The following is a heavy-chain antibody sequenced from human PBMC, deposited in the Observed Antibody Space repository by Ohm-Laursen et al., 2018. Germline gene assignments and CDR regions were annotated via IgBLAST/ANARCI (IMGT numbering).Heavy chain of an antibody. Sequence: GTLSLTCTVYSGSISSYYWSWIRQPPGKGLEWIGDVYYTGSTNYNPSLKSRVTVSVDTSKNQFSLRLSSVTAADTAVYYCARGAYYDPFDYWGQGTLVTVSS. V-gene: IGHV4-59*01. CDR3: ARGAYYDPFDY. CDR1: SGSISSYY. D-gene: IGHD3-22*01. J-gene: IGHJ4*02. CDR2: VYYTGST.